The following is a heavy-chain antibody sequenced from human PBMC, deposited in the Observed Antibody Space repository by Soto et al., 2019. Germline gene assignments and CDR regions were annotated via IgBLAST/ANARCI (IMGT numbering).Heavy chain of an antibody. V-gene: IGHV4-34*01. CDR1: GGSFSGYY. D-gene: IGHD3-10*01. Sequence: TSETLSLTCAVFGGSFSGYYWSWIRQPPGKGLEWSGEINHSGSTNYNPSLKSRVTISVDTSKNQFSLKLSSVTAADTAVYYCARASFNYYGSGSYSYYGMDVWGQGTTVTVSS. CDR3: ARASFNYYGSGSYSYYGMDV. CDR2: INHSGST. J-gene: IGHJ6*02.